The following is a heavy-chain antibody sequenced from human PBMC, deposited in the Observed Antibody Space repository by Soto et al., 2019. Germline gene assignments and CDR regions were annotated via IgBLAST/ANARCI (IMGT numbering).Heavy chain of an antibody. CDR3: VRGDNTDWDFDY. V-gene: IGHV3-48*02. J-gene: IGHJ4*02. CDR1: AFTFSSYA. CDR2: INKNGDSI. D-gene: IGHD3-9*01. Sequence: EVQLVESGGGFIQPGGSLRLSCVASAFTFSSYAMNWVRQAPGKGLEWLSYINKNGDSIYYADSVKGRFTISRDNAKNSLSLQMSSLRDEDTAVSFCVRGDNTDWDFDYWGQGTLVTVSS.